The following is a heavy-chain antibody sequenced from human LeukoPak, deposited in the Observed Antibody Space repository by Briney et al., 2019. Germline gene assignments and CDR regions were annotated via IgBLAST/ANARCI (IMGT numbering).Heavy chain of an antibody. CDR1: GGSISSGGYY. J-gene: IGHJ3*02. D-gene: IGHD4-4*01. CDR3: AIEKLQYAFDI. V-gene: IGHV4-31*03. CDR2: IYYSGST. Sequence: SQTLSLTCTVSGGSISSGGYYWSWIRQHPGKGLEWIGYIYYSGSTYYNPSLKSRVTIPVDTSKNQFSLKLSSVTAADTAVYYCAIEKLQYAFDIWGQGTMVTVSS.